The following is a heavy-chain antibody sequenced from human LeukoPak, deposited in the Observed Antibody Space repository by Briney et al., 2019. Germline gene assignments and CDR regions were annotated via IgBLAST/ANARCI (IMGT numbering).Heavy chain of an antibody. J-gene: IGHJ4*02. CDR3: ARIAAAGTDFDY. CDR1: GFTFSSYG. CDR2: IWYDGSNK. V-gene: IGHV3-33*01. D-gene: IGHD6-13*01. Sequence: PGGSLRVSCAASGFTFSSYGMHWVRQAPGKGLEWVAVIWYDGSNKYYADSVKGRFTISRDNSKNTLYLQMNSLRAEDTAVYYCARIAAAGTDFDYWGQGTLVTVSS.